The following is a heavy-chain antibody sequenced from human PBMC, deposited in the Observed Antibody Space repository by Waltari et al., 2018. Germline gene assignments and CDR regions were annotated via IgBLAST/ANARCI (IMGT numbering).Heavy chain of an antibody. CDR3: ARDYYDSSGYYFHLFDY. J-gene: IGHJ4*02. V-gene: IGHV4-59*01. Sequence: QVQLQESGPGLVKPSETLSLTCTVPGGSISSYYWSWIRQPPGKGLEWIGYIYYSGSTNYNPSLKSRVTISVDTSKNQFSLKLSSVTAADTAVYYCARDYYDSSGYYFHLFDYWGQGTLVTVSS. D-gene: IGHD3-22*01. CDR1: GGSISSYY. CDR2: IYYSGST.